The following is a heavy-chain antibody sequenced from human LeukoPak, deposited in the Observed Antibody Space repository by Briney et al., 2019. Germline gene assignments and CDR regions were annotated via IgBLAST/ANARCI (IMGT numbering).Heavy chain of an antibody. Sequence: SETLFLTCSVSGGSIISYYWSWIRQPPGKGLEWIGYIYSSGDTNYSPSLRSRVTMSVDTSKNQFSLKLSSVTAADTAVYYCARLSGYSSSWVDYWGQGTLVTVLS. CDR3: ARLSGYSSSWVDY. CDR2: IYSSGDT. D-gene: IGHD6-13*01. CDR1: GGSIISYY. V-gene: IGHV4-59*08. J-gene: IGHJ4*02.